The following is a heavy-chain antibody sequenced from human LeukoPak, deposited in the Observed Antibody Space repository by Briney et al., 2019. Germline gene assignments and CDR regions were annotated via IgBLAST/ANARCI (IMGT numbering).Heavy chain of an antibody. CDR1: GFTFSSYS. V-gene: IGHV3-21*01. D-gene: IGHD3-22*01. J-gene: IGHJ3*02. Sequence: KTGGSLRLSCAASGFTFSSYSMNWVRQAPGKGLGWVSSISSSSSYIYYADSVKGRFTISRDNAKNSLYLQMNSLRAEDTAVYYCARVMYYYDSSGYPNDAFDIWGQGTMVTVSS. CDR3: ARVMYYYDSSGYPNDAFDI. CDR2: ISSSSSYI.